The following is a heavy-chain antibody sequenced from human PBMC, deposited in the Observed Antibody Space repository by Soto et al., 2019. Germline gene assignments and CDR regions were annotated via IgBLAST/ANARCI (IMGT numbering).Heavy chain of an antibody. J-gene: IGHJ4*01. CDR2: IYYSGNT. CDR1: GGSISSIGYY. CDR3: ARENSGDRYNYLDY. Sequence: PSGTLSLTCTVSGGSISSIGYYWSWIRQHPGKGLEWIGYIYYSGNTYYNPSLKSRLTISVDTSKNQFSLQLTSVTAADTAVYYCARENSGDRYNYLDYWGQGNLVTVSS. V-gene: IGHV4-31*03. D-gene: IGHD1-1*01.